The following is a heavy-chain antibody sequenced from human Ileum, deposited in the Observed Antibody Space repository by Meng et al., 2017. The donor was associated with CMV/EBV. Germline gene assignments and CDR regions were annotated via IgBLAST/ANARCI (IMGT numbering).Heavy chain of an antibody. J-gene: IGHJ6*02. D-gene: IGHD6-6*01. Sequence: GESLKISCAASGFTFSSYWMSWVRQAPGKGLEWVANIKQDGSEKYYVDSVKGRFTISRDNAKNSLYLQMNSLRAEDTAVYYCARTDYRVYLYYYYGMDVWGQGTTVTVSS. CDR3: ARTDYRVYLYYYYGMDV. CDR2: IKQDGSEK. CDR1: GFTFSSYW. V-gene: IGHV3-7*01.